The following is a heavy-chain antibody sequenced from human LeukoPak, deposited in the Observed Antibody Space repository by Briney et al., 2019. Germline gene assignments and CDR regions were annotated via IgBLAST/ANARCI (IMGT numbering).Heavy chain of an antibody. J-gene: IGHJ4*02. Sequence: SQTLSLTCAISGDSVSSNSAAWNWIRQSPSRGLEWLGRTYYRSKWYNDYAVSVKSRITINPDTSKNQFSLQLNSLTPEDTAWYYCARGGLIASRTQGDGNNPFDYWGQGTLVTVSS. D-gene: IGHD5-24*01. CDR3: ARGGLIASRTQGDGNNPFDY. V-gene: IGHV6-1*01. CDR1: GDSVSSNSAA. CDR2: TYYRSKWYN.